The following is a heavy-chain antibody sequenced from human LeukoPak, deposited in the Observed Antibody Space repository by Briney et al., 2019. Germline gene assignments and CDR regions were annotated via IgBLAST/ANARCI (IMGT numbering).Heavy chain of an antibody. Sequence: GGSLRLSCAASGFTFSSYSMNWVRQAPGKGLEWVSSISSSSSYIYYADSVKGRFTISRDNSKNTLYLQMNSLRAEDTAVYYCAKVRVSPSRMDVWGKGTTVTVSS. D-gene: IGHD5/OR15-5a*01. J-gene: IGHJ6*03. CDR1: GFTFSSYS. V-gene: IGHV3-21*04. CDR3: AKVRVSPSRMDV. CDR2: ISSSSSYI.